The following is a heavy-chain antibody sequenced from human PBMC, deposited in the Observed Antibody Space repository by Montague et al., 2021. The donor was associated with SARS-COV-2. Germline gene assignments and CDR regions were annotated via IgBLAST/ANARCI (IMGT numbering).Heavy chain of an antibody. J-gene: IGHJ4*02. Sequence: SLRLSCAASGFTFSSHGMHWVRQAPGKGLEWVAVIWNDGRYRFHADSVKGRFAISRDNSKNTLYLEMNTLRAEDTALYYCARDDSRDGNNFDYWGQGALVTVSS. V-gene: IGHV3-33*01. CDR3: ARDDSRDGNNFDY. CDR2: IWNDGRYR. D-gene: IGHD5-24*01. CDR1: GFTFSSHG.